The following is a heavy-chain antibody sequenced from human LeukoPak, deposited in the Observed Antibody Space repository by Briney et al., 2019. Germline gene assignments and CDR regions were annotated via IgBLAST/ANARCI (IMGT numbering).Heavy chain of an antibody. D-gene: IGHD3-22*01. Sequence: SVKVSCKASGGTFSSYAISWVQQAPGQGLEWMGRIIPILGIANYAQKFQGRVTITADKSTSTAYMELSSLRSEDTAVYYCAGVHDSSGYYYPFDYWGQGTLVTVSS. J-gene: IGHJ4*02. CDR1: GGTFSSYA. CDR3: AGVHDSSGYYYPFDY. V-gene: IGHV1-69*04. CDR2: IIPILGIA.